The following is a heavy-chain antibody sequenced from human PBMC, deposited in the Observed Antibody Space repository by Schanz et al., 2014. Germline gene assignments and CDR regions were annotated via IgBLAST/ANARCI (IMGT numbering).Heavy chain of an antibody. J-gene: IGHJ6*03. D-gene: IGHD6-19*01. CDR1: GFTFTTYA. Sequence: VQLVESGGGLVKPGGSLRLSCAASGFTFTTYAMTWVRQAPGKGLEWVSNISPTGSSTYYADSVKGRFTISRDNPKKTLYLQMNSLRAEDTAVYYCARDHQWLARYYMDVWGKGTTVTVSS. CDR3: ARDHQWLARYYMDV. CDR2: ISPTGSST. V-gene: IGHV3-23*04.